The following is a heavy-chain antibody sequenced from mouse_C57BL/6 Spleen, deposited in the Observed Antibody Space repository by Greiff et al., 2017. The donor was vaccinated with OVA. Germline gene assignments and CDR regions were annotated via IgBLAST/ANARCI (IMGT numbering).Heavy chain of an antibody. V-gene: IGHV1-50*01. CDR2: IDPSDSYT. CDR3: ARGGQRRLHYAMDY. D-gene: IGHD3-2*02. CDR1: GYTFTSYW. Sequence: VQLQQPGAELVKPGASVKLSCKASGYTFTSYWMQWVKQRPGQGLEWIGEIDPSDSYTNYNQKFKGKATLTVDTSSSTAYMQLSSLTSEDSAVYYCARGGQRRLHYAMDYWGQGTSVTVSS. J-gene: IGHJ4*01.